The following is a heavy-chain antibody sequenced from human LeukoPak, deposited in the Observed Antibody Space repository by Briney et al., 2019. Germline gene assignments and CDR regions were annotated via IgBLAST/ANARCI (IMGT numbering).Heavy chain of an antibody. J-gene: IGHJ4*02. CDR3: ARDTCSSTSCYPTFDY. Sequence: GRSLRLSCAASGFTFSSYAMHWVRQAPGKGLEWVAVISYDGSNKYYADSVKGRFTISRDNSKNTLCLQMNSLRAEDTAVYYCARDTCSSTSCYPTFDYWGQGTLVTVSS. CDR1: GFTFSSYA. V-gene: IGHV3-30-3*01. CDR2: ISYDGSNK. D-gene: IGHD2-2*01.